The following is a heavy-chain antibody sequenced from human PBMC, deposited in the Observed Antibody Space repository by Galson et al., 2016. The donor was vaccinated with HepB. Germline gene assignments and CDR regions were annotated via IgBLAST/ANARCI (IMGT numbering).Heavy chain of an antibody. CDR2: INAGNAKT. Sequence: SVKVSCKASGYSFIRYAIHWVRQAPGQRLEWMGWINAGNAKTEYSQKFQGRVTITRDTSASTAYMELSSLRFEDTAVYYCARRIGEYYDSNDDGRMWYFHSWGQGTLVTVSS. V-gene: IGHV1-3*01. J-gene: IGHJ4*02. D-gene: IGHD3-16*01. CDR3: ARRIGEYYDSNDDGRMWYFHS. CDR1: GYSFIRYA.